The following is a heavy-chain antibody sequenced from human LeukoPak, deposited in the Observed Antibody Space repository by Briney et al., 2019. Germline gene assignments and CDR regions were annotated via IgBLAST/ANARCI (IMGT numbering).Heavy chain of an antibody. CDR1: GFTFSSHW. Sequence: PGGSLRLSCAASGFTFSSHWMHWVRQVLGKGLVWVSNINGDGGSTGYADSVKGRFTISRDNAKNTLYLHMNSLRAEDTAVYYCARDQVGATPIDYWGQGTLVTVSS. D-gene: IGHD1-26*01. V-gene: IGHV3-74*01. J-gene: IGHJ4*02. CDR2: INGDGGST. CDR3: ARDQVGATPIDY.